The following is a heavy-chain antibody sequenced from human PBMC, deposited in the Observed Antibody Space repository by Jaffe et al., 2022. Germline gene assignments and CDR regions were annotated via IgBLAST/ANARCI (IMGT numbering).Heavy chain of an antibody. CDR1: GGSFSGYY. V-gene: IGHV4-34*01. D-gene: IGHD1-26*01. CDR3: ARGPRGGYRYFDY. J-gene: IGHJ4*02. CDR2: INHSGST. Sequence: QVQLQQWGAGLLKPSETLSLTCAVYGGSFSGYYWSWIRQPPGKGLEWIGEINHSGSTNYNPSLKSRVTISVDTSKNQFSLKLSSVTAADTAVYYCARGPRGGYRYFDYWGQGTLVTVSS.